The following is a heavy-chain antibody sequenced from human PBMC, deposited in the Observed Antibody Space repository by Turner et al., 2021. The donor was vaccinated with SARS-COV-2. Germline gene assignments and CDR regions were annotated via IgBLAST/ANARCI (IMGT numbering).Heavy chain of an antibody. J-gene: IGHJ4*02. CDR2: VYSSGSA. CDR1: GGSINSGGYF. Sequence: QVQLQESGPGLVKPSPTLSLTCTVSGGSINSGGYFWTWIRQYPGKALEWIGYVYSSGSANYNPSLKSRVTISVDTSRNQFSLRVKSVTAADTAVYYCAREGDLNGAPDYWGQGILVSVSS. V-gene: IGHV4-31*03. D-gene: IGHD3-16*01. CDR3: AREGDLNGAPDY.